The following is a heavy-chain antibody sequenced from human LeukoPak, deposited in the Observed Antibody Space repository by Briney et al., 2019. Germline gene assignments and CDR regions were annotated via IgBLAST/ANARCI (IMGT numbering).Heavy chain of an antibody. V-gene: IGHV1-58*02. CDR3: AANTPRVVREDAFDI. CDR1: GFTFTSSA. D-gene: IGHD2-21*01. J-gene: IGHJ3*02. CDR2: IVVGSGNT. Sequence: SVKVSCKASGFTFTSSAMQWERQARGQRLEWIGWIVVGSGNTNYAQKFQERITITRDMSTSTAYMELSSLRFEDTAVYYCAANTPRVVREDAFDIWGQGTMVTVSS.